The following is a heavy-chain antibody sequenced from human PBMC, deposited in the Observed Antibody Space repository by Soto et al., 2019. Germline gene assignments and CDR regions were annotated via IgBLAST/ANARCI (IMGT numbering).Heavy chain of an antibody. J-gene: IGHJ4*02. CDR2: VYYTGST. CDR1: GGSISGSY. Sequence: TLSLTCSVSGGSISGSYWSWIRQSPGKGLEWLGYVYYTGSTNYSPSLRSRVSISVDTSKNEFSLRLSSVTAADTAVYFCARSVAVPGAHIDYWGQGTQVTVS. D-gene: IGHD6-19*01. CDR3: ARSVAVPGAHIDY. V-gene: IGHV4-59*01.